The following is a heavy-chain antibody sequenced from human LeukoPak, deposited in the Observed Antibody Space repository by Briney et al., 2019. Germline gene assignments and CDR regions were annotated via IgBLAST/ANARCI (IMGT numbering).Heavy chain of an antibody. CDR1: GDTFSSYA. CDR2: IIPIFGTA. Sequence: SVKVSCKASGDTFSSYAISWVRQAPGQGLEWMGGIIPIFGTANYAQKFQGRVTITADKSTSTAYMELSSLRSEDTAVYYCARVYCTNGVCYYGRREDAFDIWGQGTMVTVSS. CDR3: ARVYCTNGVCYYGRREDAFDI. J-gene: IGHJ3*02. D-gene: IGHD2-8*01. V-gene: IGHV1-69*06.